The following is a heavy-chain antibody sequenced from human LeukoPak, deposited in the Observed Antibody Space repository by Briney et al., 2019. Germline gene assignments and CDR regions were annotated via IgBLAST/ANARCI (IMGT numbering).Heavy chain of an antibody. Sequence: ASVKLSCKPSGSTFSTYSISWVRQAPGPRLGWLGGISAYTGHTNYAQNLQGRVTMTTDTSTSTAYMELRGLTSDAAAVYSCARVGPAGPFLEGWFDPWGQGTLVTVSS. D-gene: IGHD6-13*01. CDR1: GSTFSTYS. CDR3: ARVGPAGPFLEGWFDP. J-gene: IGHJ5*02. CDR2: ISAYTGHT. V-gene: IGHV1-18*01.